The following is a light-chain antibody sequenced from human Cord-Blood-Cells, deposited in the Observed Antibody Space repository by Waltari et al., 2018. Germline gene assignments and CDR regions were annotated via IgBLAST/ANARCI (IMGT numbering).Light chain of an antibody. J-gene: IGLJ1*01. V-gene: IGLV2-23*01. Sequence: QSALTQPPSVSGSPGQSITISCTGTSSDVGSYNLVSWYQQHPGKAPKLMIYEGSKRPSGVSNRFSGSKSGNTASLTISGLQAEDEADYYCCSYAGSSTYVFGTGTKATVL. CDR2: EGS. CDR3: CSYAGSSTYV. CDR1: SSDVGSYNL.